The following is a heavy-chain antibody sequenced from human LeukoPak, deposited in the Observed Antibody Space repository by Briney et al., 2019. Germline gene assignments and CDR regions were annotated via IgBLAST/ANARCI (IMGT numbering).Heavy chain of an antibody. CDR1: GGTFSSYA. CDR2: IIPILGIA. CDR3: ARGKLVGATMDY. V-gene: IGHV1-69*04. Sequence: RASVKVSCKASGGTFSSYAISWVRQAPGQGLEWMGRIIPILGIANYAQKFQGRVTITADKSTSTAYMELSSLRSEDTAVYYCARGKLVGATMDYWGQGTLVTVSS. D-gene: IGHD1-26*01. J-gene: IGHJ4*02.